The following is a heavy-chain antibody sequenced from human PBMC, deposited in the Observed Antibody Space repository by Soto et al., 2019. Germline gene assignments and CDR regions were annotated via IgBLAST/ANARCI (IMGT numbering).Heavy chain of an antibody. J-gene: IGHJ4*02. CDR2: ISYDGSNK. Sequence: GGSLRLSCAASGFTFSSYAMHWVHQAPGKGLEWVAVISYDGSNKYYADSVKGRFTISRDNSKNTLYLQMNSLRAEDTAVYYCARDSHYDILTGGGNFDYWGQGTLVTVSS. CDR3: ARDSHYDILTGGGNFDY. V-gene: IGHV3-30-3*01. D-gene: IGHD3-9*01. CDR1: GFTFSSYA.